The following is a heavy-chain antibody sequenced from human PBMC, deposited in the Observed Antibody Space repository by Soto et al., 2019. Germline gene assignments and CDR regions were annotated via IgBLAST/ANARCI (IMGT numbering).Heavy chain of an antibody. Sequence: SEKGYCKASGLGIPNYGFNWVRQAPGQGLEWMGWISAYNGNTIYAQNLQGRLTMTRDTSTSTAYMELRSLRSDDTAVYYCARLGVTTSVYYYTMDFWCQGT. J-gene: IGHJ6*02. CDR1: GLGIPNYG. CDR2: ISAYNGNT. CDR3: ARLGVTTSVYYYTMDF. D-gene: IGHD3-3*01. V-gene: IGHV1-18*04.